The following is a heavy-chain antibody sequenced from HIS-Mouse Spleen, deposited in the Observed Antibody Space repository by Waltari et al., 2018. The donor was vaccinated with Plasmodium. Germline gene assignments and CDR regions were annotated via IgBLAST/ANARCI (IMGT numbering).Heavy chain of an antibody. J-gene: IGHJ6*02. CDR3: ARTTYSSASAKYYYYGMDV. D-gene: IGHD6-6*01. Sequence: QVTLRESGPALVKPTQTLTLTCTFSGFSLSTSGMCVSWIRQPPGKALAWLARIDWDDVKYYSTSLKTRLTISKDTSKNQVVLTMTNMDPVDTATYYCARTTYSSASAKYYYYGMDVWGQGTTVTVSS. CDR1: GFSLSTSGMC. CDR2: IDWDDVK. V-gene: IGHV2-70*15.